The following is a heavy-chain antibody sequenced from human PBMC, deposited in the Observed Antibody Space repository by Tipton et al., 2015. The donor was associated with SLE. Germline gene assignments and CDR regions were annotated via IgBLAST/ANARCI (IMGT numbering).Heavy chain of an antibody. J-gene: IGHJ2*01. D-gene: IGHD1-1*01. Sequence: SLRLSCTASGFTFSTYAMSWVRQAPGRGLEWVSTTTGSGASTFYADSVRGRFTISRDNSKNTLYLQMSSLRAEDTALYYCARVPSTDWYFDLWGRGTLVTVSS. CDR3: ARVPSTDWYFDL. CDR2: TTGSGAST. CDR1: GFTFSTYA. V-gene: IGHV3-23*01.